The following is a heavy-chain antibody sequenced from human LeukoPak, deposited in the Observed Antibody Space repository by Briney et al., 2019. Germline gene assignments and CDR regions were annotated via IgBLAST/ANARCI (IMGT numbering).Heavy chain of an antibody. Sequence: GGSLRLSCAASGFTFSTYSMHWVRQAPGKGLEWVAIISYDGSKKYYADSVKGRFTISRDNSKNTLYLQMNSLRAEDTAVYYCAKDRVRWLRGPFDYWGQGTLVTVSS. CDR1: GFTFSTYS. D-gene: IGHD5-12*01. J-gene: IGHJ4*02. V-gene: IGHV3-30*04. CDR3: AKDRVRWLRGPFDY. CDR2: ISYDGSKK.